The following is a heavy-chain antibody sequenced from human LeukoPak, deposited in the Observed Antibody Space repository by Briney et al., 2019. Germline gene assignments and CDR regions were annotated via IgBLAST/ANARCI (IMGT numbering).Heavy chain of an antibody. Sequence: GGSLRLSCAVSGFTFSSYAMRWVRQAPGKELEWVSAISGNSGSTYYADSVKGRFTISRDNSKNTLYLQMNSLSAEDTAVYYCAKHNHASGKPGARSFDYWGQGTLVTASS. J-gene: IGHJ4*02. V-gene: IGHV3-23*01. CDR3: AKHNHASGKPGARSFDY. CDR2: ISGNSGST. CDR1: GFTFSSYA. D-gene: IGHD3-10*01.